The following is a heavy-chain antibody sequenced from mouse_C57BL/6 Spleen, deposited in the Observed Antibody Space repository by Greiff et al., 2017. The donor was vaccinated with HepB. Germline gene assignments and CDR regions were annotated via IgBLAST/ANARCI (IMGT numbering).Heavy chain of an antibody. CDR3: ARSGGGSSPFAY. CDR1: GYAFSSYW. Sequence: VQLKESGAELVKPGASVKISCKASGYAFSSYWMNWVKQRPGKGLEWIGQIYPGDGDTNYNGKFKGKATLTADKSSSTAYMQLSSLTSEDSAVYFCARSGGGSSPFAYWGQGTLVTVSA. V-gene: IGHV1-80*01. CDR2: IYPGDGDT. J-gene: IGHJ3*01. D-gene: IGHD1-1*01.